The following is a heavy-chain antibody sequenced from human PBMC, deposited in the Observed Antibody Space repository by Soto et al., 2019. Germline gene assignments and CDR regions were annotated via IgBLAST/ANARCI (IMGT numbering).Heavy chain of an antibody. D-gene: IGHD6-13*01. CDR2: TYYRSKWYN. J-gene: IGHJ6*02. CDR3: ARDRAAAGTYYYGMDV. Sequence: SQTLSLTCAISGDSVSSNSAAWNWIRQSSSRGLEWLGGTYYRSKWYNDYAVSVKSRITINPDTSKNQFSLQLNSVTPEDTAVYYCARDRAAAGTYYYGMDVWGQGTTVTVSS. CDR1: GDSVSSNSAA. V-gene: IGHV6-1*01.